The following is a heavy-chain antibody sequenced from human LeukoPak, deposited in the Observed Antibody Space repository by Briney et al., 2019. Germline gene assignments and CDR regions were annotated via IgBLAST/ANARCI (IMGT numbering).Heavy chain of an antibody. CDR2: IYHSGST. CDR3: ARGTYYYGSGSSEVGY. D-gene: IGHD3-10*01. Sequence: PSETLSLTCTVSGYSISSGYYWGWIRQPPGKGLEWIGSIYHSGSTYYNPSLKSRVTISVDTSKNQFSLKLSSVTAADTAVYYCARGTYYYGSGSSEVGYWGQGTLVTVSS. J-gene: IGHJ4*02. CDR1: GYSISSGYY. V-gene: IGHV4-38-2*02.